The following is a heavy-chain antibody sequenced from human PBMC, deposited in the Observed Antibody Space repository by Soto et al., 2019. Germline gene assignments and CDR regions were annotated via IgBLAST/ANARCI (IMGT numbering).Heavy chain of an antibody. CDR3: ARDLGGSYYDFWSGYYPYYYYGMDV. CDR1: GFTFSSYA. J-gene: IGHJ6*02. Sequence: PGGSLRLSCAASGFTFSSYAMHWVRQAPGKGLEWVAVTSYDGSNKYYADSVKGRFTISRDNSKNTLYLQMNSLRAEDTAVYYCARDLGGSYYDFWSGYYPYYYYGMDVWGQGTTVTVSS. D-gene: IGHD3-3*01. V-gene: IGHV3-30-3*01. CDR2: TSYDGSNK.